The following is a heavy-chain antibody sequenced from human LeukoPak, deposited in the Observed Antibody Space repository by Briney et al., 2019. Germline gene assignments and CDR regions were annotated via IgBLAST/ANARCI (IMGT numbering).Heavy chain of an antibody. D-gene: IGHD1-20*01. J-gene: IGHJ4*02. CDR1: GFTFSRYW. CDR2: MNSDGSST. CDR3: AGDFGISEVY. V-gene: IGHV3-74*01. Sequence: QTGGSLRLSCAASGFTFSRYWMHWVRQAPGKGPVWVSRMNSDGSSTSYADSVKGRFTISRDNAKNTLYLQMNSLRAEDTAVYYCAGDFGISEVYWGQGTPVTVSS.